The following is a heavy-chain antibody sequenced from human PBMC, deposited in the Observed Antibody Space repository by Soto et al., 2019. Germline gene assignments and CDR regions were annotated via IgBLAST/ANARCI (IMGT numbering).Heavy chain of an antibody. V-gene: IGHV3-33*01. Sequence: QVQLVESGGGVVQPGRSLRLSCAASGFTFSSYGMHWVRQAPGKGLEWVAVIWYDGSNKYYADSVKGRFTISRDNSKNTLYVQMNSLRAEDTAVYYCARLQQQLVSDAFDIWGQGTMVTVSS. CDR1: GFTFSSYG. J-gene: IGHJ3*02. CDR3: ARLQQQLVSDAFDI. D-gene: IGHD6-13*01. CDR2: IWYDGSNK.